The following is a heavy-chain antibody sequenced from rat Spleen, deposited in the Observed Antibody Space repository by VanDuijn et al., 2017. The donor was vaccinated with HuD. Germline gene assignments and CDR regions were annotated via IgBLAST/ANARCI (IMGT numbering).Heavy chain of an antibody. CDR3: ARQHYYVYYSGGLDY. D-gene: IGHD1-1*01. CDR1: GFTFNHYW. J-gene: IGHJ2*01. CDR2: ITHVGGST. Sequence: EVQLVESGGGLVQPGRSLKLSCVASGFTFNHYWMTWIRQAPGKGLEWIASITHVGGSTFYPDSLKGRFTLSRDNAKSTLYLQMDSLRSEDTATYYCARQHYYVYYSGGLDYWGQGVMVTVSS. V-gene: IGHV5-31*01.